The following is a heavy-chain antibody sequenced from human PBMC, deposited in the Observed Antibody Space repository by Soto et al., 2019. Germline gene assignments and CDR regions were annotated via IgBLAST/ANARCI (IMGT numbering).Heavy chain of an antibody. Sequence: EVKLLESGGRLVQPGGSLRLSCAASGFSFNIFAMNWVRQAPGQGLEWVSGISGGGGSTYYADSVKGRFTISRDNSNNRLYLQMNSLRAEDTAVYYCAKDPTSYDSSAQFDSWGQGTLVTVSS. CDR1: GFSFNIFA. V-gene: IGHV3-23*01. D-gene: IGHD3-22*01. CDR2: ISGGGGST. J-gene: IGHJ4*02. CDR3: AKDPTSYDSSAQFDS.